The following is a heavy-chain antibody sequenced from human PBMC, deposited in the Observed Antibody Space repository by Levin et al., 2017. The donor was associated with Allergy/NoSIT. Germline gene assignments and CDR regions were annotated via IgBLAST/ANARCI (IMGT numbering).Heavy chain of an antibody. CDR1: GFTFEDFA. Sequence: SCAASGFTFEDFAMHWVRQAPGKGLEWVAGISWNSGNIGYADSVKGRFTISRDNPKNFIYLQMNSLRAEDSALYYCTKDRLMVAVPYDAFDFWGQGTVVIVSS. CDR3: TKDRLMVAVPYDAFDF. V-gene: IGHV3-9*01. CDR2: ISWNSGNI. D-gene: IGHD2-15*01. J-gene: IGHJ3*01.